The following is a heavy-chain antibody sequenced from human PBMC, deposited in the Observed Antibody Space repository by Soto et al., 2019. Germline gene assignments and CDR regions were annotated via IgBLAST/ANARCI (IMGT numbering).Heavy chain of an antibody. CDR3: ARERPDGARLDP. J-gene: IGHJ5*02. D-gene: IGHD6-6*01. CDR1: GGSIGSGGYY. CDR2: IYYSGST. Sequence: SETLSLTCTVSGGSIGSGGYYWSWIRQHPGKGLEWIGYIYYSGSTYYNPSLKSRVTISVDTSKNQFSLKLSSVTAADTAVYYCARERPDGARLDPWGQGTLVTVSS. V-gene: IGHV4-30-4*08.